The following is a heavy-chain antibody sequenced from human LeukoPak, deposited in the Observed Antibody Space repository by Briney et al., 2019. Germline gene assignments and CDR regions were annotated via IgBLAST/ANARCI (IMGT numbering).Heavy chain of an antibody. CDR3: ARSYDSSAHGPQFDY. Sequence: SETLSLTCAVYGGSFSGYYWTWIRQPPGKGLEWIGEINHSGSSNYNPSLKSRVTISVDTSKNQFSLKLTSVTAADTAVYYCARSYDSSAHGPQFDYWGQGTLVTVSS. J-gene: IGHJ4*02. D-gene: IGHD3-22*01. CDR1: GGSFSGYY. V-gene: IGHV4-34*01. CDR2: INHSGSS.